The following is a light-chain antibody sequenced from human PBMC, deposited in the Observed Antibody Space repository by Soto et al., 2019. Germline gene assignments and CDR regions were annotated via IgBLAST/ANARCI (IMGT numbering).Light chain of an antibody. Sequence: EIVLTQSPGTLSVSPGERATLSCRASQTVRSSSLAWYQQKPGQAPRLLIYGASGRATGIPDKFSGSGSGTDCTLTISRLEPEDFAVYYCQQYGSSPYTFGQGTKLEI. V-gene: IGKV3-20*01. CDR3: QQYGSSPYT. J-gene: IGKJ2*01. CDR1: QTVRSSS. CDR2: GAS.